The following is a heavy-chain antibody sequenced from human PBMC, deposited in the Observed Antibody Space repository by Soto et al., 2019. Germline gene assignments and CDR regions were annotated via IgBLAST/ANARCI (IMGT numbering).Heavy chain of an antibody. V-gene: IGHV1-69*06. CDR2: IIPIFGTA. CDR1: GGTFSSYA. CDR3: ARVLSDIVVVPAAIRFLDYYYYGMDV. Sequence: SVKVSCKASGGTFSSYAISWVRQAPGQGLEWMGGIIPIFGTANYAQKFQGRVTITADKSTSTAYMELSSLRSEDTAVYYCARVLSDIVVVPAAIRFLDYYYYGMDVWGQGTTVTVS. D-gene: IGHD2-2*02. J-gene: IGHJ6*02.